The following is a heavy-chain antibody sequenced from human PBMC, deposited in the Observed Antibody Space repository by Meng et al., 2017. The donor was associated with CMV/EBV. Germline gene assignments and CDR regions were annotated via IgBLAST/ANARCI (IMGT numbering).Heavy chain of an antibody. J-gene: IGHJ4*02. Sequence: QVKVVRPGAGVTKPVASVKVSCKASGYTFTGYFMHWVRQAPGQGLEWMGWINPNSGGTNYAQKFQGRVTMTRDTSISTAYMELSRLRSDDTAVYYCARGQYYYDSSGYYNYFDYWGQGTLVTVSS. D-gene: IGHD3-22*01. V-gene: IGHV1-2*02. CDR2: INPNSGGT. CDR3: ARGQYYYDSSGYYNYFDY. CDR1: GYTFTGYF.